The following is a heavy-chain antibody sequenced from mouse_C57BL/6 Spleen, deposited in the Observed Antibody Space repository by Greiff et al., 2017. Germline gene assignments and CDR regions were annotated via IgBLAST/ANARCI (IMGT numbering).Heavy chain of an antibody. CDR3: ARSYYDYDGRLSGFAY. J-gene: IGHJ3*01. CDR1: GYTFTSYW. CDR2: IDPSDSET. Sequence: VQLQQPGAELVRPGSSVKLSCKASGYTFTSYWMHWVKQRPIQGLEWIGNIDPSDSETHYNQKFKDKATLTVDKSSSTAYMQLSRLTSEDSAVYYCARSYYDYDGRLSGFAYWGQGTLVTVSA. D-gene: IGHD2-4*01. V-gene: IGHV1-52*01.